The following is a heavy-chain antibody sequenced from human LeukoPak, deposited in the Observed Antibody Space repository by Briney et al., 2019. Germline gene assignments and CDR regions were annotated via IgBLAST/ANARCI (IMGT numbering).Heavy chain of an antibody. CDR3: ARGLLAGDAFDI. Sequence: GGSLGLSCAASGFTFSSYSMNWVRQAPGKGLEWVSSISSSSSYIYYADSVKGRFTISRDNAKNSLNLQMNSLRAEDTAVYYCARGLLAGDAFDIWGQGTMVTVSS. CDR1: GFTFSSYS. CDR2: ISSSSSYI. V-gene: IGHV3-21*01. J-gene: IGHJ3*02. D-gene: IGHD7-27*01.